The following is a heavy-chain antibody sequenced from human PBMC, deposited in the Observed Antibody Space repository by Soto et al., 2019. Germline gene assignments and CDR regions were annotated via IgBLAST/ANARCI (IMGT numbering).Heavy chain of an antibody. CDR3: ARGSFPRDYGDLQTRRGLFDY. J-gene: IGHJ4*02. Sequence: SETLSLTCAVYGGSFSGYYWSWIRQPPGKGLEWIGEINHSGSTNYNPSLKSRVTISVDTSKNQFSLKLSSVTAADTAVYYCARGSFPRDYGDLQTRRGLFDYWGQGTLVTVSS. V-gene: IGHV4-34*01. D-gene: IGHD4-17*01. CDR1: GGSFSGYY. CDR2: INHSGST.